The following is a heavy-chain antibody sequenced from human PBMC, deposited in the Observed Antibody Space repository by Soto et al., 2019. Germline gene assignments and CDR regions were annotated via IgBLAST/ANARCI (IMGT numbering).Heavy chain of an antibody. J-gene: IGHJ4*02. CDR3: ARDVDGSGSSFDY. Sequence: QVQLQESGPGLVKPSQTLSLTCTVSGGSISSGGYYWTWIRQHPGKGLEWIGYIYYSGNTYYNPSLKSRVTISVDTSKNQFSLKLSSVTDADTAVFYCARDVDGSGSSFDYWGQGTLVTVSS. CDR1: GGSISSGGYY. D-gene: IGHD3-10*01. V-gene: IGHV4-31*03. CDR2: IYYSGNT.